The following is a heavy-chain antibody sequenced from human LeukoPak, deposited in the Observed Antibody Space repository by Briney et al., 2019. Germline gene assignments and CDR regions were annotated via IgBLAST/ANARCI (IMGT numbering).Heavy chain of an antibody. CDR1: GGSISSYY. CDR3: ARVDQLAFDQ. D-gene: IGHD2-2*01. CDR2: IDYSGST. V-gene: IGHV4-59*12. Sequence: PSETLSLTCTVSGGSISSYYWSWIRQPPGKGPEWIGYIDYSGSTAYNPSLNGRVAVSLDTSKNQFSLKLRSVTAADTAVYYCARVDQLAFDQWGQGTLVTVSS. J-gene: IGHJ4*02.